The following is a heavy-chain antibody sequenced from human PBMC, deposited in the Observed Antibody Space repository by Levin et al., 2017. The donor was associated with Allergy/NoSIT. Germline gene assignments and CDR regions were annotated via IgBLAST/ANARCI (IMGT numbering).Heavy chain of an antibody. CDR3: AKSQLELPCFDY. CDR2: ISYDGSNT. D-gene: IGHD1-7*01. CDR1: GFTFSTYG. V-gene: IGHV3-30*18. J-gene: IGHJ4*02. Sequence: GESLKISCAASGFTFSTYGIHWVRQAPGKGLEWVVVISYDGSNTYYADSVKGRFTISRDNSKNMVYLQMNSLRAEDTAVYYCAKSQLELPCFDYWGQGTLVTVSS.